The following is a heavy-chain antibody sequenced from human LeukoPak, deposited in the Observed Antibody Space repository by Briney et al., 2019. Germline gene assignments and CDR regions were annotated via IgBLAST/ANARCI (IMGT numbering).Heavy chain of an antibody. CDR3: ATVDYGDYVGY. CDR2: IIPIFGTA. V-gene: IGHV1-69*06. J-gene: IGHJ4*02. CDR1: GGTFSSYA. D-gene: IGHD4-17*01. Sequence: SVKVSCKASGGTFSSYAISWVRQAPGQGLEWMGGIIPIFGTANYAQKFQGRVIMTEDTSTDTAYMELSSLRSEDTAVYYCATVDYGDYVGYWGQGTLVTVSS.